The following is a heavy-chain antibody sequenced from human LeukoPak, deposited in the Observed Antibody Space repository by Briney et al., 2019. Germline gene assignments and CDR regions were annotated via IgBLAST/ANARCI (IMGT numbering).Heavy chain of an antibody. J-gene: IGHJ4*02. CDR3: ARVATTTNPPQRPFDY. D-gene: IGHD5-12*01. CDR2: IYYSGST. V-gene: IGHV4-38-2*01. CDR1: GYSISSGYY. Sequence: SETLSLSCAVSGYSISSGYYWGWIRQPPGKGLEWIGSIYYSGSTYYDPSLKSRVTISVDTSKNQFSLKLSSVTAADTAVYYCARVATTTNPPQRPFDYWGQGTLVTVSS.